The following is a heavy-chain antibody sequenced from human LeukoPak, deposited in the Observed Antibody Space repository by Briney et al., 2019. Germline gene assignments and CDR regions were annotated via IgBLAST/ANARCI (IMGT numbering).Heavy chain of an antibody. D-gene: IGHD3-10*01. Sequence: ASVKVSCKASGYTFTSYGISWVRQAPGQGLEWMGWISAYNGSTNYAQKLQGRVTMTTDTSTSTAYMELRSLRSDDTAVYYCARDGSLSYYGSGSYTSGYYNDAFDIWGQGTMVTVSS. CDR3: ARDGSLSYYGSGSYTSGYYNDAFDI. CDR2: ISAYNGST. V-gene: IGHV1-18*01. CDR1: GYTFTSYG. J-gene: IGHJ3*02.